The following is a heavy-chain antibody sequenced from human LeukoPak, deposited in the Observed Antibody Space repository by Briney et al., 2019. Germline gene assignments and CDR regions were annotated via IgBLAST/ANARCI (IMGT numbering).Heavy chain of an antibody. CDR1: AFTFSSYW. CDR3: ARDGGRRDDY. V-gene: IGHV3-7*01. CDR2: IKQDGSER. D-gene: IGHD5-24*01. Sequence: PGGSLRLSCAASAFTFSSYWMSWVRQAPGKGLEWVANIKQDGSERYYVGSVKGRFTISRDNAKNSLYLQMNSLRAEDTAVYYCARDGGRRDDYWGQGTLVTVSS. J-gene: IGHJ4*02.